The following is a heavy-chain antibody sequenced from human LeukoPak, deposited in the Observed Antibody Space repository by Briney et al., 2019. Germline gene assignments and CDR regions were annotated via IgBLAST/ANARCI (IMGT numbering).Heavy chain of an antibody. J-gene: IGHJ4*02. V-gene: IGHV3-20*04. CDR2: INWNGENK. CDR3: ARYSDGFSGGWYSFDF. CDR1: EFTFDDYA. D-gene: IGHD6-19*01. Sequence: GGSLRLSCGVSEFTFDDYAMSWVRQAPGKGLEWVSGINWNGENKYYADSVKGRFTISRDNAKNALFLQMNSLSVEDTALYYCARYSDGFSGGWYSFDFWGRGTLVTVSS.